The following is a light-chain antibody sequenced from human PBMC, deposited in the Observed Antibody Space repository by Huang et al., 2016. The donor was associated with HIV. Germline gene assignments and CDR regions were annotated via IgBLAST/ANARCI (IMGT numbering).Light chain of an antibody. V-gene: IGKV3D-20*01. Sequence: EIVLTQSPATLSLSPGERATLSCRATQSIRNRYLAWFQQKPGLAPRRLLYDASNRATGIPDRFSGGGSGTDFTLTINRLEPEDFAVYYCQQYGSSSYTFGQGTKLELK. J-gene: IGKJ2*01. CDR3: QQYGSSSYT. CDR1: QSIRNRY. CDR2: DAS.